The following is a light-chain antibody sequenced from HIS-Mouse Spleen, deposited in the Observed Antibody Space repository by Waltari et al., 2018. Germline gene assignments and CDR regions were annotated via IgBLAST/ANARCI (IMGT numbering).Light chain of an antibody. CDR3: QSADSSGTYWV. V-gene: IGLV3-19*01. CDR2: GKN. Sequence: SSELTQDPAVSVALGQTVRITCQGDSLRSYYASWYQQKPGQAPVLVIYGKNNRPSGIPDRFSGSSSGTTVTLTISGVQAEDEADYYCQSADSSGTYWVFGGGTKLTVL. CDR1: SLRSYY. J-gene: IGLJ3*02.